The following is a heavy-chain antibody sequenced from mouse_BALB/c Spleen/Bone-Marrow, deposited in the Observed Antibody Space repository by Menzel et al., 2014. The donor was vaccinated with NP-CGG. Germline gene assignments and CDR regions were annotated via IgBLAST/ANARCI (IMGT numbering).Heavy chain of an antibody. J-gene: IGHJ2*01. CDR3: AIAYFGNYNYYFDY. Sequence: ESGPGLVAPSQSLSITCTVSGFSLTSYGVHWVRQPPGKGLEWLGIIWAGGSTNYNSALMSRLSISKDNSKSQVFLKMNSLQTDDTAMYFCAIAYFGNYNYYFDYWGQGTTLTVSS. D-gene: IGHD2-10*01. V-gene: IGHV2-9*02. CDR1: GFSLTSYG. CDR2: IWAGGST.